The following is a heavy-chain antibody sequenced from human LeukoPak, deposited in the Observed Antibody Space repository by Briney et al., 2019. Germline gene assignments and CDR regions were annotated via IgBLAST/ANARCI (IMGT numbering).Heavy chain of an antibody. J-gene: IGHJ4*02. CDR2: ISSSGSTI. V-gene: IGHV3-11*01. D-gene: IGHD3-22*01. Sequence: GGSLRLSCAASGFTFSDYYMSWIRQAPGKGLEWVSYISSSGSTIYYAGSVKGGFSISRDNAKNSLYLQKNSLRAEDTAVYYCARVGHYYDSSGYLLDYWGQGTLVTVSS. CDR3: ARVGHYYDSSGYLLDY. CDR1: GFTFSDYY.